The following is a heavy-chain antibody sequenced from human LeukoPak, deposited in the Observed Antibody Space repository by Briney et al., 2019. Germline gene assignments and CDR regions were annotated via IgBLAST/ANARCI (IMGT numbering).Heavy chain of an antibody. CDR3: ATDYYDSSGYYVPRFDY. J-gene: IGHJ4*02. Sequence: PSETLSLTCTVSGYSISSGYYWGWIRQPPGKGLAWIGSIYHSGSTYYNLSLKSRVTISVDTSKNQFSLKLSSVTAADTAVYYCATDYYDSSGYYVPRFDYWGQGTLVTVSS. CDR2: IYHSGST. V-gene: IGHV4-38-2*02. D-gene: IGHD3-22*01. CDR1: GYSISSGYY.